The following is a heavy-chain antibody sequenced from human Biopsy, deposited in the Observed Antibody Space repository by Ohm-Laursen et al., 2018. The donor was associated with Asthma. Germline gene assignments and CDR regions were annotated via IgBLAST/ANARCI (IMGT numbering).Heavy chain of an antibody. Sequence: SPRLSCTASGFTFSDYYMSWIRQAPGKGLEWVSYISSSGGTIYYADSVKGRFTISRDNAQNSLFLQMTSLGAEDTAVYYCASECTAATCPLAYWGQGALVTVSS. V-gene: IGHV3-11*01. J-gene: IGHJ4*02. CDR2: ISSSGGTI. D-gene: IGHD2-15*01. CDR3: ASECTAATCPLAY. CDR1: GFTFSDYY.